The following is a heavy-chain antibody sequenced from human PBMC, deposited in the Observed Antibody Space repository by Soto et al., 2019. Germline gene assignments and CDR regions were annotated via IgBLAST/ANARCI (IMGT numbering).Heavy chain of an antibody. V-gene: IGHV1-8*01. D-gene: IGHD4-17*01. CDR2: MNPNSGNT. Sequence: ASVKVSCKASGYTFTSYDINWVRQATGQGLEWMGWMNPNSGNTGYAQKFQGRVTMTRNTSISTAYMELSSLRSEDTAVYYCATGGDYLNYYYYYYMDVWGKGTTVTVS. J-gene: IGHJ6*03. CDR3: ATGGDYLNYYYYYYMDV. CDR1: GYTFTSYD.